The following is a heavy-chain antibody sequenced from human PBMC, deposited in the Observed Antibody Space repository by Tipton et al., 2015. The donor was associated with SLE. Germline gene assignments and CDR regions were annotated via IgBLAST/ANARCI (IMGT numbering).Heavy chain of an antibody. CDR1: GGSISSYY. CDR3: ARDGPYYDFWSGMGAFDI. J-gene: IGHJ3*02. D-gene: IGHD3-3*01. Sequence: TLSLTCTVSGGSISSYYWSWIRQPPGKGLEWIGYIYYSGSTNYNPSLKSRVTISVDTSKNQFSLKLRSVTAADTAVYYCARDGPYYDFWSGMGAFDIWGQGTMVTVSS. V-gene: IGHV4-59*12. CDR2: IYYSGST.